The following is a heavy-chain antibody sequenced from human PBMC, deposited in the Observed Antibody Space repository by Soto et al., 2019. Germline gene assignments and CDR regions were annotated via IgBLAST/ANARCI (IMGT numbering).Heavy chain of an antibody. CDR2: INAGNGNT. CDR1: GYTFTSYA. Sequence: ASVKVSCKASGYTFTSYAMHWVRQAPGQRLEWMGWINAGNGNTKYSQKFQGRVTITRDTSASTAYMELSSLRSEDTAVYYCARGGGSSWYNYYYYYYMDVWGKGTTVTVSS. V-gene: IGHV1-3*01. D-gene: IGHD6-13*01. CDR3: ARGGGSSWYNYYYYYYMDV. J-gene: IGHJ6*03.